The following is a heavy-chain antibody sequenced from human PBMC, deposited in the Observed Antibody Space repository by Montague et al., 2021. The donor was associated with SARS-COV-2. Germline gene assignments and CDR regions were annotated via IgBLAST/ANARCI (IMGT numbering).Heavy chain of an antibody. CDR3: AKDGEFDA. D-gene: IGHD7-27*01. CDR2: IYSGCSNT. J-gene: IGHJ5*02. CDR1: GFTFSSYA. V-gene: IGHV3-23*03. Sequence: SLRLSCAASGFTFSSYAMIWVRQAPGKGLEWVSFIYSGCSNTYYADSVKGRFTISRDNSKNTLYLQMNSLRAEDTAVYYCAKDGEFDAWGQGTLVTVSS.